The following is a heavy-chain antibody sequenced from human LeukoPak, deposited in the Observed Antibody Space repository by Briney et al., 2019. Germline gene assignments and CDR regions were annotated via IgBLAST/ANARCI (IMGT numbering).Heavy chain of an antibody. CDR1: GFTFSSYS. Sequence: PGGSLRLSCAASGFTFSSYSMNWVRQAPDKGLEWVAFIRYAGSSKYYADSVKGRFTISRDNSKNTLYLQMDSLRPEDTAVYYCAKDLLRDRWFGESWGQGTLVTVSS. CDR3: AKDLLRDRWFGES. J-gene: IGHJ5*02. V-gene: IGHV3-30*02. D-gene: IGHD3-10*01. CDR2: IRYAGSSK.